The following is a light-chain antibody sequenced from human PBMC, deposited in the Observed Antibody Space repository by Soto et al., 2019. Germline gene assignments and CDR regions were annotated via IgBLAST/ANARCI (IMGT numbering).Light chain of an antibody. V-gene: IGKV1-33*01. CDR2: DAS. CDR3: QQYDNLPLT. CDR1: QDISKY. J-gene: IGKJ4*01. Sequence: DIQMTQSPSSLSASVGDRVTITCQASQDISKYLNWYQQKPGKAPKLLIYDASNLETVVPSRFSGSGSGTDFNFTIIILQPEDIATYYCQQYDNLPLTFGGGTKVEIK.